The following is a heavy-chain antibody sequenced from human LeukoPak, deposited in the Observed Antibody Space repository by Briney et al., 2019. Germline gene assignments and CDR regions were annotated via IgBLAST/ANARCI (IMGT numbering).Heavy chain of an antibody. D-gene: IGHD6-13*01. CDR1: GFTFSSYA. CDR2: ISYDGSNK. Sequence: PGGSLRLSCAASGFTFSSYAMPWVRQAPGKGLEWVAVISYDGSNKYYADSVKGRFTISRDNSKNTLYLQMNSLRAEDTAVYYCAREQDSGYSSSWYLFYYYGMDVWGQGTTVTVSS. J-gene: IGHJ6*02. V-gene: IGHV3-30-3*01. CDR3: AREQDSGYSSSWYLFYYYGMDV.